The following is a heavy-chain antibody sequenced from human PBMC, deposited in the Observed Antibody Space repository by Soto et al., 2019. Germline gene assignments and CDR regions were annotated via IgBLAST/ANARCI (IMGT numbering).Heavy chain of an antibody. V-gene: IGHV3-23*01. CDR1: GFTFSSYA. CDR2: ISGSGGTS. J-gene: IGHJ2*01. D-gene: IGHD5-12*01. CDR3: AKDGSGQWLVTSTSWYFDL. Sequence: EVQLLESGGGLVQPGGSLRLSCAASGFTFSSYAMSWVRQAPGKGLEWVSGISGSGGTSYYADSVERRFTISRDNSKNTLYLQIDSLRVEDTAVFYCAKDGSGQWLVTSTSWYFDLWGRGTLVTVSS.